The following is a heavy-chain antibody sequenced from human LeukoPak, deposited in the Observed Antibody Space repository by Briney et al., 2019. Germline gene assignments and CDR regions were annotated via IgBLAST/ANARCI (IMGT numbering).Heavy chain of an antibody. CDR1: GDSISGFY. V-gene: IGHV4-59*01. J-gene: IGHJ4*02. CDR3: AREVVAAAGTVDY. CDR2: IYYSGST. D-gene: IGHD6-13*01. Sequence: SETLSLTCTVSGDSISGFYRSWIRQPPGKGLEWIGYIYYSGSTNYNPSLKSRVTISVDTSKNQFSLKLTSVTAADTAVYYCAREVVAAAGTVDYWGQGTLVTVPS.